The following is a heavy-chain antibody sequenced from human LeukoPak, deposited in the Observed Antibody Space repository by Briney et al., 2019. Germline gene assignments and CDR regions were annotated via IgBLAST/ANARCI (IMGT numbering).Heavy chain of an antibody. CDR3: ARDVDFDY. V-gene: IGHV3-74*01. CDR2: INSDGRST. CDR1: GFLFGSYR. Sequence: GGSLRLSCAGCGFLFGSYRMLGLRHAPGRGRVWVSRINSDGRSTTYADAVKGRFTISRDNAKGTLYPQIDSLTGEDSGVYYCARDVDFDYWGQGTLVTVSS. J-gene: IGHJ4*02.